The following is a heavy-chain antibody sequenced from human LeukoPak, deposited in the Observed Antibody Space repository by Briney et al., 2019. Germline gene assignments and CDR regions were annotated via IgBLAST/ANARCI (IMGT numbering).Heavy chain of an antibody. D-gene: IGHD3-10*01. CDR1: GFTFCSYA. CDR3: AKFGECLFDI. V-gene: IGHV3-23*01. J-gene: IGHJ3*02. Sequence: GGSLRLSCAVSGFTFCSYAMSWVREAPGKGLVWVSAISGSGGRTYYADSVKGRFTIHRDNSKNTLYLQVNSLRAGDTAVYYCAKFGECLFDIWGQGTMVTVSS. CDR2: ISGSGGRT.